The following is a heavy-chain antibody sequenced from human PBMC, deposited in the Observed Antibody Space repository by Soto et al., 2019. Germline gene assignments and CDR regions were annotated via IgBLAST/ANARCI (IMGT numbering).Heavy chain of an antibody. J-gene: IGHJ3*02. D-gene: IGHD6-25*01. V-gene: IGHV3-23*01. Sequence: EVRLLESGGGLVQPGGSLRLSCLASGFTFPNYAMSWVRQAPGKGLEWVSGVTGRASSTYYADSVEGRFTISRDNSRNTLVLQMNSPGAEDSAVFNCAKHVHSTKKQRLWASAFHIWGQGTMLTVSS. CDR2: VTGRASST. CDR1: GFTFPNYA. CDR3: AKHVHSTKKQRLWASAFHI.